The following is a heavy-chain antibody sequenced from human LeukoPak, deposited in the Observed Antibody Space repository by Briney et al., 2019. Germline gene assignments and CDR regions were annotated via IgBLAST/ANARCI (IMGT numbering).Heavy chain of an antibody. V-gene: IGHV1-46*01. CDR2: INPSGGST. Sequence: GASVKVSCKASGYTFTGYYMHWVRQAPGQGLEWMGWINPSGGSTSYAQKFQGRVTMTRDTSTSTVYMELSSLRSEDTAVYYCARDLSYDYDGSGYYGYWGQGTLVTVSS. CDR3: ARDLSYDYDGSGYYGY. D-gene: IGHD3-22*01. J-gene: IGHJ4*02. CDR1: GYTFTGYY.